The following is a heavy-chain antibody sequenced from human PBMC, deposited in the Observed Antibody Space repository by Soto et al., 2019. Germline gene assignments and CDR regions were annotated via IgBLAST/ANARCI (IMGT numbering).Heavy chain of an antibody. D-gene: IGHD2-15*01. V-gene: IGHV3-33*01. CDR1: GSIFSGYG. CDR3: ARDGIGGNAFRGFCDY. J-gene: IGHJ4*02. CDR2: IWYDGSNK. Sequence: QEQLVESGGGVVQPGRSLRLSCAASGSIFSGYGMHWVRQAPGKGLEWVAVIWYDGSNKYYADSVKGRFTISRDNSKNLLYLQMDSLRAEDTAVYYCARDGIGGNAFRGFCDYWGQGTLVTVSS.